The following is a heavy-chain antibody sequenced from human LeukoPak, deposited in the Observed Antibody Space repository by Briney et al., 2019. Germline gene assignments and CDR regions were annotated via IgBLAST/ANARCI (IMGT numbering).Heavy chain of an antibody. CDR2: VYYSGYT. Sequence: SETLSLTCTVSGGSISSYYWSWIRQPPGRGLEWIGYVYYSGYTNYNPSLKSRVTMSVDTSKNQFSLNLRSVTAADTAVYYCARSYSSSWIDYWGQGTLVTVSS. CDR1: GGSISSYY. J-gene: IGHJ4*02. V-gene: IGHV4-59*01. D-gene: IGHD6-13*01. CDR3: ARSYSSSWIDY.